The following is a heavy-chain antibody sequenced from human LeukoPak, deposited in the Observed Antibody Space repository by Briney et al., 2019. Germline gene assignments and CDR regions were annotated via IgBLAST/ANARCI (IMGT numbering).Heavy chain of an antibody. V-gene: IGHV4-4*07. Sequence: PSETLSLTCTVSGGSISSYYWSWIWQPAGKGLEWIGRIYTSGSTNYNPSLKSRVTISVDKSKNQFSLKLSSVTAADTAVYYCAREEIVGATYLFDYWGQGTLVTVSS. CDR1: GGSISSYY. J-gene: IGHJ4*02. CDR2: IYTSGST. D-gene: IGHD1-26*01. CDR3: AREEIVGATYLFDY.